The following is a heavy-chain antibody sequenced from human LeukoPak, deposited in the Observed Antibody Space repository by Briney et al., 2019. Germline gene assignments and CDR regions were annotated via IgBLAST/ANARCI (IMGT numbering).Heavy chain of an antibody. CDR2: IYYSGGT. D-gene: IGHD3-10*01. J-gene: IGHJ5*02. V-gene: IGHV4-31*03. Sequence: SETLSLTCTVSGGSISSGGYYWNWIRQHPGKGLEWIGYIYYSGGTYYNPSLKSRVTISVDTSKNQFSLKLSSVTAADTAVYYCARDRRYGSRSYDGFDPWGQGTLVTVSS. CDR1: GGSISSGGYY. CDR3: ARDRRYGSRSYDGFDP.